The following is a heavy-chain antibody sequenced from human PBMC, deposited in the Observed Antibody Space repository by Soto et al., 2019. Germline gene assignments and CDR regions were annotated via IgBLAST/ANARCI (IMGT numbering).Heavy chain of an antibody. Sequence: QVQLQESGPGLVKPSGTLSLTCAVFGGSISSSNWWSWVREPPGKWLEWIGEINHSGSTNYNPSLKSRVTISVDKPKNQFSLKLSSVTAADTAVYYCAIDLGLGDYRNNWVDPWGQGTLVTVSS. D-gene: IGHD4-17*01. J-gene: IGHJ5*02. CDR3: AIDLGLGDYRNNWVDP. CDR1: GGSISSSNW. V-gene: IGHV4-4*02. CDR2: INHSGST.